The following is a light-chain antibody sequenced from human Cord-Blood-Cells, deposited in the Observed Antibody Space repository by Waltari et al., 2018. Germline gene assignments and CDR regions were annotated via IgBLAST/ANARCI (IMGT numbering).Light chain of an antibody. J-gene: IGKJ5*01. CDR2: LGS. V-gene: IGKV2-28*01. CDR3: QQSYSTPIT. Sequence: IVMTQSPLSLPVTPGEPASISCRSSQSLLHSNGYNYLDWYLQKPGQSPQLLIYLGSNRASGVPDRFSGSGSGTDFTLTISSLQPEDFATYYCQQSYSTPITFGQGTRLEIK. CDR1: QSLLHSNGYNY.